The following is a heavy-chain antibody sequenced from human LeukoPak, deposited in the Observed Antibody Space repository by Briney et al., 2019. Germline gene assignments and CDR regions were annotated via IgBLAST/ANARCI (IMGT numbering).Heavy chain of an antibody. J-gene: IGHJ3*02. CDR3: ARRGLRGSYDAFDI. D-gene: IGHD1-26*01. Sequence: SETLSLTCTVSGGSISSYYWSWVRQPPGKGLEWIGYIYHSGSTNYNPSLKSRVTISVDTSKNQFSLKLSSVTAADTAVYYCARRGLRGSYDAFDIWGQGTIVTVSS. CDR2: IYHSGST. CDR1: GGSISSYY. V-gene: IGHV4-59*08.